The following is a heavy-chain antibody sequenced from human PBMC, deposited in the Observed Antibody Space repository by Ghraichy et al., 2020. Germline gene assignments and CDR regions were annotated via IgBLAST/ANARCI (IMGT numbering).Heavy chain of an antibody. Sequence: LNISCTVSGGSISGYYWTWIRQPPGKGLEWIGYMSYSGSANYNPSLESRLTMSLDTSKNHFFLKLTSVTAADTALYYCARVNSDLNGLDVWDQGTTVIVSS. V-gene: IGHV4-59*01. D-gene: IGHD2-21*01. J-gene: IGHJ6*02. CDR1: GGSISGYY. CDR3: ARVNSDLNGLDV. CDR2: MSYSGSA.